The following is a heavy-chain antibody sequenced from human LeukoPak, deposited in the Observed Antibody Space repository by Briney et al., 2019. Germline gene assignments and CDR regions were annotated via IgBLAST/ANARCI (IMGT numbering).Heavy chain of an antibody. CDR1: GFTFSNYW. V-gene: IGHV3-7*03. J-gene: IGHJ4*02. D-gene: IGHD3-3*01. Sequence: PGGSLRLSCAASGFTFSNYWMSWVRQTPGKGLEWVANIKEDGSDKYYVDSLKGRFTISRDNAKNSLYLRMNSPRAEDTAVYYCAKDRTRQAYWGQGTLVTVSS. CDR3: AKDRTRQAY. CDR2: IKEDGSDK.